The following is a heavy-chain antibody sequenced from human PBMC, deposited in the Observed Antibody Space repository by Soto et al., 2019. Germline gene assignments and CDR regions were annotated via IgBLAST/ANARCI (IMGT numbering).Heavy chain of an antibody. J-gene: IGHJ2*01. V-gene: IGHV1-46*01. D-gene: IGHD6-13*01. Sequence: VRQGPGQGLEWMGIINPSGGSTSYAQKVTGRVTMTRDTSTSTVYMELSSLRSEDTAVYYCAREEQQLFFFFQAEDGIRDL. CDR2: INPSGGST. CDR3: AREEQQLFFFFQAEDGIRDL.